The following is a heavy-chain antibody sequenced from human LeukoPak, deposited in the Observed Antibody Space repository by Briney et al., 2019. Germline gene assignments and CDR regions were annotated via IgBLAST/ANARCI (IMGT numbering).Heavy chain of an antibody. CDR3: ARENYDILTGDPMNWFDP. Sequence: GGSLRLSCAASGFTLSSNYMSWVRQAPGKGLEWVSVIYSGGSTYYADSVKGRFTISRDNSKNTLYLQMNSLRAEDTAVYYCARENYDILTGDPMNWFDPWGQGTLVTVSS. CDR1: GFTLSSNY. D-gene: IGHD3-9*01. CDR2: IYSGGST. J-gene: IGHJ5*02. V-gene: IGHV3-53*01.